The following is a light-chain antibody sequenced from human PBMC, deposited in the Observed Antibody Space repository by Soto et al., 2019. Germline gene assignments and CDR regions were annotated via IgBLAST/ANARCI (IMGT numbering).Light chain of an antibody. CDR1: SSDVGSYNL. V-gene: IGLV2-23*01. CDR2: EGS. CDR3: CSYAGSSTYV. Sequence: QSVLTQPASVSGSRGQSITISCTGTSSDVGSYNLVSWYQQHPGKAPKLMIYEGSKRRSGVSNRFSGSKSGNTASLTISGLQAGDEADYYCCSYAGSSTYVFGTGTKVTVL. J-gene: IGLJ1*01.